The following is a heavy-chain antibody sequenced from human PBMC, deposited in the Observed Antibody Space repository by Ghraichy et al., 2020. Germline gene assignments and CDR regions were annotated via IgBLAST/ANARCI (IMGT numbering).Heavy chain of an antibody. CDR3: ARYDFWSGHDY. V-gene: IGHV4-39*01. CDR1: GGSIINHY. D-gene: IGHD3-3*01. J-gene: IGHJ4*02. Sequence: ESLNISCTVSGGSIINHYWGWIRQPPGKGLEWIGGIYYSGTTYYNPSLKSRVTISVDTSKNQFSLKLSSVTAADTAVYYCARYDFWSGHDYWGQGTLLTVSS. CDR2: IYYSGTT.